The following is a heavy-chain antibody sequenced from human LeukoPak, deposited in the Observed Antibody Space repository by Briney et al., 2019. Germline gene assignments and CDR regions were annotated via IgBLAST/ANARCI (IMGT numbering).Heavy chain of an antibody. CDR2: IYPGDSDI. V-gene: IGHV5-51*01. Sequence: GESLKISCKGSGYSFTSYWIGWVRQMPGKGVEWMGIIYPGDSDIRYSPSFQGQVTISADKSISTAYLQWSSLKASDTAMYYCATSKPGDFWSGYFNGAFDIWGQGTMVTVSS. D-gene: IGHD3-3*01. CDR3: ATSKPGDFWSGYFNGAFDI. J-gene: IGHJ3*02. CDR1: GYSFTSYW.